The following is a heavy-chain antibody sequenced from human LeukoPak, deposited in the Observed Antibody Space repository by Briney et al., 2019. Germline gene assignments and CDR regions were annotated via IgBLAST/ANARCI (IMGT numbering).Heavy chain of an antibody. J-gene: IGHJ3*02. Sequence: PGGSLRLSCETSGFSFSTYWMSWVRQAPGKGLEWVANIKQDGSEKYYVGSVKGRFTISRDNAKNSLYLQMNSLRAEDTAVYYCARDTVADAFDIWGQGTMVTVSS. D-gene: IGHD4-17*01. CDR1: GFSFSTYW. V-gene: IGHV3-7*01. CDR2: IKQDGSEK. CDR3: ARDTVADAFDI.